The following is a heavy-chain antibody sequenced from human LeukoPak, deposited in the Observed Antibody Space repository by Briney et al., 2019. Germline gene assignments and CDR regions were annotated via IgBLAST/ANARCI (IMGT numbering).Heavy chain of an antibody. J-gene: IGHJ4*02. Sequence: SETLSLTCTVSGGSISSSSYSWGWIRQPPGKGLEWIGSIYYSGSTYYNPSLKSRVTISVDTSKNQFSLKLSSVTAADTAVYYCATIPISGSYWNYWGQGTLVTVSS. CDR2: IYYSGST. CDR1: GGSISSSSYS. CDR3: ATIPISGSYWNY. D-gene: IGHD1-26*01. V-gene: IGHV4-39*01.